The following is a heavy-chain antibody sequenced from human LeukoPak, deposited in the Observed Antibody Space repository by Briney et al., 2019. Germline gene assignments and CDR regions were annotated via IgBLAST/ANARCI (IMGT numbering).Heavy chain of an antibody. V-gene: IGHV3-30*18. D-gene: IGHD1-26*01. CDR3: AKDQGYSGSYWKLNWFDP. Sequence: PGRSLRLSCAASGFTFSSYSMHWVRQAPGKGLEWVAVISYDGSNKYYADSVKGRFTISRDNSKNALYLQMNSLRAEDTAVYYCAKDQGYSGSYWKLNWFDPWGQGTLVTVSS. J-gene: IGHJ5*02. CDR1: GFTFSSYS. CDR2: ISYDGSNK.